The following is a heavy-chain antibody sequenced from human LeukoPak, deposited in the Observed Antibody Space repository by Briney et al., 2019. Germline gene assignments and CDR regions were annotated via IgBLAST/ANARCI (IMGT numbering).Heavy chain of an antibody. D-gene: IGHD6-19*01. CDR3: ARGGAVAPPEDY. V-gene: IGHV3-66*01. CDR1: GFTVSSNY. CDR2: IYSGGST. Sequence: GGSLRLSCAASGFTVSSNYMSWVRQAPGKGLEWVSVIYSGGSTYYADSVKGRFTISRGNSKNTLYLQMNSLRAEDTAVYYCARGGAVAPPEDYWGQGTLVTVSS. J-gene: IGHJ4*02.